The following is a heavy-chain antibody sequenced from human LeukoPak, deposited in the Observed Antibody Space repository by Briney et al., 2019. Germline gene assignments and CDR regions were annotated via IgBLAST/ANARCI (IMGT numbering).Heavy chain of an antibody. CDR1: GYTFTSYD. J-gene: IGHJ4*02. V-gene: IGHV1-8*01. D-gene: IGHD3-22*01. CDR2: MNPNSGNT. Sequence: ASVKVSCKASGYTFTSYDINWVRQATGQGLEWMGWMNPNSGNTGYAQKFQGRVTMTRNTSISTAYMELSNLRSEDTAVYYCARAPSLLDSSGYLVNFFDYWGQGTLVTVSS. CDR3: ARAPSLLDSSGYLVNFFDY.